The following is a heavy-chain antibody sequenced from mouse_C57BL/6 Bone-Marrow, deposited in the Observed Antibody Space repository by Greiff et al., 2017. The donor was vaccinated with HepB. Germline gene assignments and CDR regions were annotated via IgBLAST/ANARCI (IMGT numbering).Heavy chain of an antibody. V-gene: IGHV5-15*01. CDR1: GFTFSDYG. Sequence: EVKLVESGGGLVQPGGSLKLSCAASGFTFSDYGMAWVRQAPRKGPEWVAFISNLAYSIYYADTVTGRFTISRENAKNTLYLEMSSLRSEDTAMYYCARLNDYDGPAWFAYWGQGTLVTVSA. CDR2: ISNLAYSI. CDR3: ARLNDYDGPAWFAY. J-gene: IGHJ3*01. D-gene: IGHD2-4*01.